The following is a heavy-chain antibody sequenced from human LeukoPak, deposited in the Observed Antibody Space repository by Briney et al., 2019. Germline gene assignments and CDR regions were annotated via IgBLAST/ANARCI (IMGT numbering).Heavy chain of an antibody. D-gene: IGHD3-10*01. J-gene: IGHJ6*03. V-gene: IGHV3-7*01. CDR3: AREFSGSGSYYSVHYYYYYMDV. CDR1: GFTFSSYW. Sequence: PGGSLRLSCAASGFTFSSYWMSWVRQAPGKGLEWVANIKQDGSEKYYVDSVKGRFTISRDNAKNSLYLQMNSLRAEDTAVYYCAREFSGSGSYYSVHYYYYYMDVWGKGTTVTISS. CDR2: IKQDGSEK.